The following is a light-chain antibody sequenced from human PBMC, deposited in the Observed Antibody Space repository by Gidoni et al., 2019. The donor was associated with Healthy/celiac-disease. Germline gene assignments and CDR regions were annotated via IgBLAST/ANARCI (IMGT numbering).Light chain of an antibody. J-gene: IGKJ5*01. CDR2: DAS. CDR3: QQRSNWPPV. CDR1: QSVSSY. Sequence: EIVLTQSPATPSLSPGERATLSCRASQSVSSYLAWYQQKPGQAPRLLIYDASNRATGIPARFSGSGSGTDFTLTISSLEPEDFAVYYCQQRSNWPPVFGQGTRLEIK. V-gene: IGKV3-11*01.